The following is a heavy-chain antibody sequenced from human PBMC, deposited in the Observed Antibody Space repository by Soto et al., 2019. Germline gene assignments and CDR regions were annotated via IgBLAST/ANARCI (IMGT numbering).Heavy chain of an antibody. CDR2: INHSGST. CDR1: GGSFSGYY. CDR3: ARGRRGSYYLDIGFDP. J-gene: IGHJ5*02. V-gene: IGHV4-34*01. D-gene: IGHD1-26*01. Sequence: NPSETLSLTCAVYGGSFSGYYWSWIRQPPGKGLEWIGEINHSGSTNYNPSLKSRVTISVDTSKNQFSLKLSSVTAADTAVYYCARGRRGSYYLDIGFDPWGQGTLVTVSS.